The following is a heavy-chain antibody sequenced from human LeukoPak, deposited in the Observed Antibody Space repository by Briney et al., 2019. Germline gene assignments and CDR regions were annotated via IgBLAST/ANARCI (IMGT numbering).Heavy chain of an antibody. CDR2: MNSDGTTT. CDR3: ARAGWYRFDY. CDR1: GFTFSDHW. D-gene: IGHD6-19*01. V-gene: IGHV3-74*01. J-gene: IGHJ4*02. Sequence: GGSLRLSCAASGFTFSDHWMHWVRQVPGKGLLWVARMNSDGTTTNYADSVKGRFTISRDNAENTLFLQTNSLGADDTAVYYCARAGWYRFDYWGQGTLVTVSS.